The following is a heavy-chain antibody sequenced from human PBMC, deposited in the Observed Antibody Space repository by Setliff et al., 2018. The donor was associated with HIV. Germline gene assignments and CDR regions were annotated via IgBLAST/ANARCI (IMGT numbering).Heavy chain of an antibody. CDR1: GGSFDMHT. J-gene: IGHJ4*02. CDR3: ATMSRSSRNWAIFDY. D-gene: IGHD6-13*01. Sequence: GGPVKVSCKTSGGSFDMHTISWVRQAPGQGLEFVGRIIPIIDTTNYAQKFQGRVTIAADKSANTTYMELRSLRSEDTAIYYCATMSRSSRNWAIFDYWGQGVLVTVSS. CDR2: IIPIIDTT. V-gene: IGHV1-69*08.